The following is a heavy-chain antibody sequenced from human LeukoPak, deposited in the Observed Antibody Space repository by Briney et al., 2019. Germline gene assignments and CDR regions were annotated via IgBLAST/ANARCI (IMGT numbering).Heavy chain of an antibody. CDR1: GYTFTGYY. CDR2: INPNSGGT. CDR3: ARTPAENIVANWFDP. J-gene: IGHJ5*02. Sequence: ASVKVSCKASGYTFTGYYMHWVRQAPGQGLEWMGWINPNSGGTNYAQKFQGRVTMTRDMSISTAYMELSRLRSDDTAVYYCARTPAENIVANWFDPWGQGTLVTVSA. D-gene: IGHD5-12*01. V-gene: IGHV1-2*02.